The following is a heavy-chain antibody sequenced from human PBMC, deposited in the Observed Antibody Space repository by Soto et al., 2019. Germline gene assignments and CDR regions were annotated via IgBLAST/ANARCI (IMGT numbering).Heavy chain of an antibody. V-gene: IGHV3-15*01. CDR2: IKSKTDGGTT. CDR1: GFTFSNAL. CDR3: TTDEQVLAAPGDY. Sequence: EVQLVESGGGLVKPGGSLRLSCRASGFTFSNALMSWVRQAPGKGLEWVGRIKSKTDGGTTDYAAPVKGRFTISRDDSKNTLYLQMNSLKSEDTAVYWCTTDEQVLAAPGDYWGQGTLVTVSS. D-gene: IGHD2-8*02. J-gene: IGHJ4*02.